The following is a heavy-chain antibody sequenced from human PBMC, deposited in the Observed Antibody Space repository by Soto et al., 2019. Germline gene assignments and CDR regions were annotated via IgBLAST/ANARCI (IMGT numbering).Heavy chain of an antibody. Sequence: SETLSLTCAVDGGSFSGYYWSWIRQPPGKGLEWIGEINHGGSTNYNPSLKSRVTISVVTSKKQFSLKLNSVTAADTAVYYCARRILYYYGMDVWGQGTTVTVSS. J-gene: IGHJ6*02. CDR1: GGSFSGYY. CDR3: ARRILYYYGMDV. CDR2: INHGGST. V-gene: IGHV4-34*01.